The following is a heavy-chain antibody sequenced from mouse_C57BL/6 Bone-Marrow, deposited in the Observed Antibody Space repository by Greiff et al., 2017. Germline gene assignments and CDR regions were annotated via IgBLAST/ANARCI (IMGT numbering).Heavy chain of an antibody. V-gene: IGHV1-18*01. D-gene: IGHD1-1*01. CDR3: ARGSYGRSRHYCFDY. CDR1: GYTFTDYN. CDR2: INPNNGGT. J-gene: IGHJ2*01. Sequence: VQLQQSGPELVKPGASVKIPCKASGYTFTDYNMDWVKQSHGKSLEWIGDINPNNGGTIYNQKFKGKATLTVDKSSSTAYMELRSLTSEDTAVYYCARGSYGRSRHYCFDYWGQGTTLTVSS.